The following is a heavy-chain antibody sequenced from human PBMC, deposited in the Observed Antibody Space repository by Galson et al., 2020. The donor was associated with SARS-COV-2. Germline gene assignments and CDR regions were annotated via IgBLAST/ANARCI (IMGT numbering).Heavy chain of an antibody. CDR2: IYYSGST. CDR3: ARDPGRDYGDYGRLIDAFDI. J-gene: IGHJ3*02. Sequence: SETLSLTCTVSGGSISSYYWSWIRQPPGKGLEWIGYIYYSGSTIYNPSLKSRVTISVDTSKNQFSLKLSSVTAADTAVYYCARDPGRDYGDYGRLIDAFDIWGQGTMVTVSS. CDR1: GGSISSYY. D-gene: IGHD4-17*01. V-gene: IGHV4-59*13.